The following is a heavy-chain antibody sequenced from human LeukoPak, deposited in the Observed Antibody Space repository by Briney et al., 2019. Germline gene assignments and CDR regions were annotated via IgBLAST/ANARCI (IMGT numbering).Heavy chain of an antibody. CDR1: GGSISSYY. V-gene: IGHV4-59*01. CDR2: IYYSGST. D-gene: IGHD2-2*03. J-gene: IGHJ4*02. Sequence: SETLSLTCTVSGGSISSYYWSWIRQPPGKGLEWLGYIYYSGSTNYNPSLKSRVTISVDTSKNQFSLKLSSVTAADTAVYYCARGFSGYCSSTSCSYFDYWGQGTLVTVSS. CDR3: ARGFSGYCSSTSCSYFDY.